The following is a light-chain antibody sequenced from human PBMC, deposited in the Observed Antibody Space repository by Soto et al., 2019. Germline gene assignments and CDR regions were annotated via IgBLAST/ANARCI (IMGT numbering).Light chain of an antibody. CDR1: SSDVGGYNY. CDR3: SSYTSSSTLYV. V-gene: IGLV2-14*01. Sequence: QSALTQPASVSGSPGLSITISCTGNSSDVGGYNYVSWYQQHPGKAPKLIIYEVSNRPSGVSNRFPGSKSGDTASLTISGLHAEDEADYYCSSYTSSSTLYVFGTGTKLTVL. CDR2: EVS. J-gene: IGLJ1*01.